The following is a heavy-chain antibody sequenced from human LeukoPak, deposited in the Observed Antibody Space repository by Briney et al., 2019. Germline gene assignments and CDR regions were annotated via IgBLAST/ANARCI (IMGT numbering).Heavy chain of an antibody. V-gene: IGHV4-61*02. CDR1: GGSVSSGTYY. J-gene: IGHJ4*02. CDR2: IFSSGNT. CDR3: ARLLDTAMPETFASPTFLFDY. D-gene: IGHD5-18*01. Sequence: PSENLSLTCTVSGGSVSSGTYYWSWIRQPAGKRLEWIGRIFSSGNTNCNPSLESRVTISLDTSKNQFSLTLSSVTAADTAVYYCARLLDTAMPETFASPTFLFDYWGQGTLVTVSS.